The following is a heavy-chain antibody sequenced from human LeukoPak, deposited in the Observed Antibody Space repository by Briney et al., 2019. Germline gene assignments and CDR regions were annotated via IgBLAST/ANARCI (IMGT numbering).Heavy chain of an antibody. Sequence: PGGSLRLSCAASGFTFSNFAMHWFRQAPGKGLEWVAVISYDGDNEYYADSVKGQFTISRDNSKDRLYLQMNSLRPEDTAMYYCARVRGGRSWYYYGMDVWGRGTTVTVSS. CDR1: GFTFSNFA. CDR3: ARVRGGRSWYYYGMDV. D-gene: IGHD3-16*01. J-gene: IGHJ6*02. CDR2: ISYDGDNE. V-gene: IGHV3-30-3*01.